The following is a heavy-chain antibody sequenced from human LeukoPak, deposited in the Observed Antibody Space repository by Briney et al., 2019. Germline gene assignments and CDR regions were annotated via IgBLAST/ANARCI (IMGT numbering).Heavy chain of an antibody. CDR3: ANQEGIGAPGAWFDN. CDR1: GHSFTGYY. J-gene: IGHJ4*02. CDR2: MSPDSDGT. D-gene: IGHD1-26*01. V-gene: IGHV1-2*02. Sequence: ASVKVSCKASGHSFTGYYVHWVRQAPGQGLEWMGWMSPDSDGTNFAQNFQGRVSTTRDTSIRTVYLELRSLRADDTAVYYCANQEGIGAPGAWFDNWGQGTQVTVSS.